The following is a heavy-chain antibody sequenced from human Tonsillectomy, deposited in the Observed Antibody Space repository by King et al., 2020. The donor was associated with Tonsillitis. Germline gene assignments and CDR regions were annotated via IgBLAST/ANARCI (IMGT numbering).Heavy chain of an antibody. CDR2: IRDDGKKK. Sequence: VQLVESGGGVVQPGGSLRLSCAASGFIFSNYGIYWVRQAPGKGLEWVAFIRDDGKKKNYADSVKGRFTISRDNSKTTMYLEMNSLTAADTAVYYCAKDRVMYYYGSGSYYSGMDVWGQGTTVTVSS. J-gene: IGHJ6*02. CDR3: AKDRVMYYYGSGSYYSGMDV. V-gene: IGHV3-30*02. D-gene: IGHD3-10*01. CDR1: GFIFSNYG.